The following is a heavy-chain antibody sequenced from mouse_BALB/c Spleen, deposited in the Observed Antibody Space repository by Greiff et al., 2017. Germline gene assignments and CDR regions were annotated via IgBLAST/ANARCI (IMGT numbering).Heavy chain of an antibody. CDR3: ARTSTMTPAWFAY. Sequence: VQLQQSGPELVKPGASVKMSCKASGYTFTSYVMHWVKQKPGQGLEWIGYINPYNDGTKYNEKFKGKATLTSDKSSSTAYMELSSLTSEDSAVYYCARTSTMTPAWFAYWGQGTLVTVSA. CDR1: GYTFTSYV. V-gene: IGHV1-14*01. CDR2: INPYNDGT. D-gene: IGHD2-4*01. J-gene: IGHJ3*01.